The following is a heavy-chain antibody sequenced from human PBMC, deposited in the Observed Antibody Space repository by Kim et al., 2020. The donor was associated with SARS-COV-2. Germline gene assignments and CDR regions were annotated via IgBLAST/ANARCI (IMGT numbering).Heavy chain of an antibody. V-gene: IGHV3-30*03. CDR3: ATGDDGSGTYYGFDFAY. D-gene: IGHD3-10*01. Sequence: VKGGFTISRDNSKNTLYLEMNSLRSDDTAVYYCATGDDGSGTYYGFDFAYWGQGTLVTVSS. J-gene: IGHJ4*02.